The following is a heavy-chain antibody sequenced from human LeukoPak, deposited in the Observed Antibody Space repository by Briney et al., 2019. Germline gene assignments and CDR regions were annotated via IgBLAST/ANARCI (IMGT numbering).Heavy chain of an antibody. J-gene: IGHJ6*02. CDR1: GFTFSSYA. CDR3: ARDSGGSGSPLGDYYYGMDV. CDR2: ISYDGSNK. V-gene: IGHV3-30-3*01. D-gene: IGHD3-10*01. Sequence: GGSLRLSCAASGFTFSSYAMHWVRQAPGKGLEWVAVISYDGSNKYYADSVKGRFTISRDNSKNTLYLQMNSLRAEDTAVYYCARDSGGSGSPLGDYYYGMDVWGQGTTVTVSS.